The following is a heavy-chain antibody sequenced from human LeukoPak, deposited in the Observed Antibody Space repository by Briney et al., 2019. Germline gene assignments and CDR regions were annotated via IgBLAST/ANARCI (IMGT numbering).Heavy chain of an antibody. CDR3: ARDWGDYDVLRPTDNWFDP. D-gene: IGHD3-3*01. Sequence: GGSLRLSCAASGFTFSSYWMSWVRQAPGKGLEWVSTIKQSGSEKHYADSVKGRFTISRDNAKNSLYLQMNSLRAEDTALYYCARDWGDYDVLRPTDNWFDPWGQGTLVTVSS. CDR2: IKQSGSEK. V-gene: IGHV3-7*04. J-gene: IGHJ5*02. CDR1: GFTFSSYW.